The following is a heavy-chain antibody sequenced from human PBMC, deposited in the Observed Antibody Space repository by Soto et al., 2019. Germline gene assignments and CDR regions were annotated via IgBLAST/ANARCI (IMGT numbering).Heavy chain of an antibody. V-gene: IGHV3-73*02. J-gene: IGHJ4*02. CDR3: TRRGAEMATTPFDY. CDR2: IRSKANSYAT. D-gene: IGHD5-12*01. Sequence: EVQLVESGGGLVQPGGSLKLSCAASGFTFSGSAMHWVRQASGKGLEWVGRIRSKANSYATAYVASVKGRFTISRDDSKNTAYLQMNSLKTEDTAVYYCTRRGAEMATTPFDYWGQGTLVTVSS. CDR1: GFTFSGSA.